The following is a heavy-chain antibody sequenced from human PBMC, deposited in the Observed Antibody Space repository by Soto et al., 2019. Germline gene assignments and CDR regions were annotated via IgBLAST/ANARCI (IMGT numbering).Heavy chain of an antibody. CDR3: ARESLGAKGADH. D-gene: IGHD3-16*01. CDR1: GDTFNSYV. J-gene: IGHJ4*02. V-gene: IGHV1-69*17. CDR2: IIPIIGVT. Sequence: QVQLVQSGAEVKRPGSSVTVSCESSGDTFNSYVISWVRQAPGQGLEWMGGIIPIIGVTHYAQKFQGRVTISALSSTGTAYMELPNLGFEDTALYYCARESLGAKGADHWGQGTLVTVSS.